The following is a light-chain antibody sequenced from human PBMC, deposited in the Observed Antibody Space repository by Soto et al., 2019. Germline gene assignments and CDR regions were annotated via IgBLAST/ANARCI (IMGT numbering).Light chain of an antibody. Sequence: QSALTQPASVSGSPGQSIAISCTGTSSDVGGYNYVSWYQQRPGKAPKLIIYDVYYRPSGVSDRFSGSKSGNTASLIISGLQAEDEGDYYCNSYTGSSTHVVFGGGTKVTVL. CDR3: NSYTGSSTHVV. J-gene: IGLJ2*01. CDR1: SSDVGGYNY. CDR2: DVY. V-gene: IGLV2-14*01.